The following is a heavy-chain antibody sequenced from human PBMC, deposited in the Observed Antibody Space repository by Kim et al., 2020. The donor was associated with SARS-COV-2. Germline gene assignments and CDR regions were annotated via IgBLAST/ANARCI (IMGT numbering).Heavy chain of an antibody. CDR1: GYTFTSYA. D-gene: IGHD3-16*01. CDR2: INTNTGNP. J-gene: IGHJ6*02. Sequence: ASVKVSCKASGYTFTSYAMNWVRQAPGQGLEWMGWINTNTGNPTYAQGFTGRFVFSLDTSVSTAYLQISSLKAEDTAVYYCARPLYLRGSKAPGVWGQGTTVTVSS. V-gene: IGHV7-4-1*02. CDR3: ARPLYLRGSKAPGV.